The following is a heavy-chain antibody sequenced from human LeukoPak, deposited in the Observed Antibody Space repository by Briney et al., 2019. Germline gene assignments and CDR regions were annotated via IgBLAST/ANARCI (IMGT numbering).Heavy chain of an antibody. CDR3: ARHYDFWSGPQNAFDI. CDR1: GGSISSYY. J-gene: IGHJ3*02. V-gene: IGHV4-59*08. CDR2: IYYSGST. Sequence: KASETLSLTRTVSGGSISSYYWSWIRQPPGKGLEWIGYIYYSGSTNYNPSLKSRVTISVDTSKNQFSLKLSSVTAADTAVYYCARHYDFWSGPQNAFDIWGQGTMVTVSS. D-gene: IGHD3-3*01.